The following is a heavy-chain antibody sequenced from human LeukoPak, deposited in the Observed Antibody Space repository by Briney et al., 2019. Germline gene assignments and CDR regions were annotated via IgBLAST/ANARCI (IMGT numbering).Heavy chain of an antibody. CDR2: IYKSGST. CDR1: GVSMSGYY. D-gene: IGHD5-24*01. V-gene: IGHV4-31*03. J-gene: IGHJ2*01. CDR3: ARVRGRWLQFFDL. Sequence: PSETLSLTCTVSGVSMSGYYWSWIRQHPGKGLEWIGYIYKSGSTYYNPSLKSRVTISVDTSKNQFSLKLSSVTAADTAVYYCARVRGRWLQFFDLWGRGTLVTVSS.